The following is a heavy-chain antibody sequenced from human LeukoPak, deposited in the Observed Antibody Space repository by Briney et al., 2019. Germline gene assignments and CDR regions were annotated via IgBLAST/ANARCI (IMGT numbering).Heavy chain of an antibody. V-gene: IGHV4-31*03. Sequence: PSETLSLTCTVSGDSISSGGYDWGWIRQHPGKGLEWIGYIYYSGSTYYNPSRKSRFTISVDTSKNQFSLKLSSVTAADTAVYYCARSDDYYDSGMDVWGQGTTVTVSS. J-gene: IGHJ6*02. CDR1: GDSISSGGYD. CDR3: ARSDDYYDSGMDV. CDR2: IYYSGST. D-gene: IGHD3-22*01.